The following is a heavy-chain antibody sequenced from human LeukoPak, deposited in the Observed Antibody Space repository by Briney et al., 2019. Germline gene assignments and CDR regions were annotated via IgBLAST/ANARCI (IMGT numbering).Heavy chain of an antibody. CDR1: GYTFTSYG. J-gene: IGHJ4*02. Sequence: ASVKVSCKASGYTFTSYGISWVRQAPGQGLEWMGWISAYNGNTNYAQKLQGRVTMTRDTSISTAYMELSRLRSDDTAVYYCARAMIVPEIPGYWGQGTLVTVSS. V-gene: IGHV1-18*01. CDR3: ARAMIVPEIPGY. CDR2: ISAYNGNT. D-gene: IGHD3-22*01.